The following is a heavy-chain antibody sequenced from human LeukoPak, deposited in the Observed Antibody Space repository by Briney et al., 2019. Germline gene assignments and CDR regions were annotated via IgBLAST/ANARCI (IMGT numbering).Heavy chain of an antibody. CDR2: IKSKTDGGTT. CDR3: TTDPGYSSGPHHNRADY. J-gene: IGHJ4*02. Sequence: PGGSLRLSCAASGFTFSNAWMSWVRQAPGKGLEWVGRIKSKTDGGTTDYAAPVKGRFTISRDDSKNTLYLQMNSPKTEDTAVYYCTTDPGYSSGPHHNRADYWGQGTLVTVSS. D-gene: IGHD6-19*01. V-gene: IGHV3-15*01. CDR1: GFTFSNAW.